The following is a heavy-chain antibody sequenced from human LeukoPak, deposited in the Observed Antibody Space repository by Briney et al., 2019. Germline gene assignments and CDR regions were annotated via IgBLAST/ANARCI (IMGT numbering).Heavy chain of an antibody. CDR3: ARDTGHYYFDY. CDR1: GGSVSSSNYY. V-gene: IGHV4-39*07. Sequence: PSETLSLTCTVSGGSVSSSNYYWAWIRQSPGKGLEWIGSIYYSGSTYYNPSLKSRVTISLDTSKNQFSLRLISLTAADTAVYYCARDTGHYYFDYWGQGTLVTVSS. J-gene: IGHJ4*02. D-gene: IGHD4-17*01. CDR2: IYYSGST.